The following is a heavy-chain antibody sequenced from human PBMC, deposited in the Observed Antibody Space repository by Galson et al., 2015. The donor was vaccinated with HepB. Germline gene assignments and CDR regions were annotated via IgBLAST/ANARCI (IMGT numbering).Heavy chain of an antibody. J-gene: IGHJ4*02. D-gene: IGHD1-26*01. CDR2: TYYRSKWYN. Sequence: AMNWIRQSPSRGLEWLGRTYYRSKWYNDYAVSVKSRITINPDTSKNQFSLHLNSVTPDDTAVYYCARGSTGLGGDWGQGTLVTVSS. CDR1: A. V-gene: IGHV6-1*01. CDR3: ARGSTGLGGD.